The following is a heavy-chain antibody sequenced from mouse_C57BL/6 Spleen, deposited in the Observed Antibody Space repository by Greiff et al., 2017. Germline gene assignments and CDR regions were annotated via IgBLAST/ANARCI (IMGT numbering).Heavy chain of an antibody. Sequence: QVQLQQSGAELVKPGASVKISCKASGYAFSSYWMNWVKQRPGKGLEWIGQIYPGDGDTNYNGKFKGKATLTADKSSRAANMQRSSLTSEDSAVYFCARDYYGRGYSWYFDVWGTGTTVTVAS. CDR3: ARDYYGRGYSWYFDV. CDR2: IYPGDGDT. D-gene: IGHD1-1*01. J-gene: IGHJ1*03. CDR1: GYAFSSYW. V-gene: IGHV1-80*01.